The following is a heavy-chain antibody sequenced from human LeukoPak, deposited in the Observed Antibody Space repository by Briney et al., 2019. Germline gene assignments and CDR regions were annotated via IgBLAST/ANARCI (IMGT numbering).Heavy chain of an antibody. CDR2: ISGGGRTT. D-gene: IGHD2-2*01. CDR1: GFTFTNHA. J-gene: IGHJ4*02. V-gene: IGHV3-23*01. Sequence: GGSLRLSCAASGFTFTNHAMSWVRRAPGKGLQWIAVISGGGRTTEYADSVKGRFTVSRDNSMNTLSLHMDSLRVEDTAIYYCAKNVVFTRYFDSWGQGTLVTVSS. CDR3: AKNVVFTRYFDS.